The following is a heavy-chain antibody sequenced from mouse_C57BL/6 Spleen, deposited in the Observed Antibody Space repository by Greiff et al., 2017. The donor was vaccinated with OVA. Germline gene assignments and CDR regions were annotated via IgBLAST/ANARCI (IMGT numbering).Heavy chain of an antibody. CDR1: GFSLTSYA. CDR3: ARDSSGYDYAMDY. V-gene: IGHV2-9-1*01. Sequence: QVQLKQSGPGLVAPSQRLSITCTVSGFSLTSYAISWVRQPPGKGLEWLGVIWTGGGTNYNSALKSRLSISKDNSKSQVFLKMNSLQTDDTARYYCARDSSGYDYAMDYWGQGTSVTVSS. D-gene: IGHD3-2*02. J-gene: IGHJ4*01. CDR2: IWTGGGT.